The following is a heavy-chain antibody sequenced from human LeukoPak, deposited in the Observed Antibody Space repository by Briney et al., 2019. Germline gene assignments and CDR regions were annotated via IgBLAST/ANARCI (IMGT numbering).Heavy chain of an antibody. Sequence: GGSLRLSCAGSGFTFSSYPMRWVRQAPGKGLEWVSAISGSGGSTYYADSVKGRFTISRDNAKNSLYLQMNSLRAEDTALYYCAKGSHGDYVFDYWGQGTLVTVSS. J-gene: IGHJ4*02. CDR3: AKGSHGDYVFDY. CDR2: ISGSGGST. CDR1: GFTFSSYP. D-gene: IGHD4-17*01. V-gene: IGHV3-23*01.